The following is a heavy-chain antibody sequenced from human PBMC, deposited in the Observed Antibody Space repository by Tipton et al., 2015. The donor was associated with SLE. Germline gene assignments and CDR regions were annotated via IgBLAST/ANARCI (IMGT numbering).Heavy chain of an antibody. V-gene: IGHV3-23*01. J-gene: IGHJ4*02. Sequence: GSLRLSFAASGFTFISYVMSWFRQAPGLGLEWVSSFSGSGGSTYYADSVKGRFTISRDNSKNTLYLQMNSLRAEDTAVYYCAKVPKIAARPCYFDYWSQGTLVTVSS. CDR2: FSGSGGST. D-gene: IGHD6-6*01. CDR3: AKVPKIAARPCYFDY. CDR1: GFTFISYV.